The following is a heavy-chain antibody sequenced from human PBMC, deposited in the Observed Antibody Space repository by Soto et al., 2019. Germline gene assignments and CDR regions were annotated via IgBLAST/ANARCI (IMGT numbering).Heavy chain of an antibody. J-gene: IGHJ4*02. D-gene: IGHD6-13*01. CDR1: GGTFSSNA. CDR3: ARQQLVRVVYFDS. V-gene: IGHV1-69*13. CDR2: IIPIFGTA. Sequence: GASVKVSCKASGGTFSSNAISWVRQAPGQGLEWMGGIIPIFGTANYVQKFQGRVTITADESTSTGYMELSSLTSEDTAVYYCARQQLVRVVYFDSWRQGTLVTVSS.